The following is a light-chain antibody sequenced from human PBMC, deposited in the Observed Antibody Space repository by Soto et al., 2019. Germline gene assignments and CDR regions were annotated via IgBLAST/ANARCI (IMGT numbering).Light chain of an antibody. Sequence: RGRRQTHGNLSVSPGERATLSRRASQSVASPLAWYQQKPGQAPRLLFFGASVRATGIPARFSGSGSGTEFVLTIDSLQSEDFAVYYCHQYNAWPLIPFCQGTRLAIK. J-gene: IGKJ5*01. CDR3: HQYNAWPLIP. CDR2: GAS. V-gene: IGKV3-15*01. CDR1: QSVASP.